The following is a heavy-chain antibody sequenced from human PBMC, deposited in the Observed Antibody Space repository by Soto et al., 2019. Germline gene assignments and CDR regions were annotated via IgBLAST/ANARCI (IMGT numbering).Heavy chain of an antibody. CDR3: ARLFGGYSYGSGSYSGFDY. V-gene: IGHV1-8*01. CDR2: MNPNSGNT. D-gene: IGHD3-10*01. J-gene: IGHJ4*02. CDR1: GYTFTSYD. Sequence: QVQLVQSGAEVKKPGASVKVSCKASGYTFTSYDINWVRQATGQGLEWMGWMNPNSGNTGYAQKFQGRVTMTRNTSISTAYMELSSLRSEDTAVYYCARLFGGYSYGSGSYSGFDYWGQGTLVTVSS.